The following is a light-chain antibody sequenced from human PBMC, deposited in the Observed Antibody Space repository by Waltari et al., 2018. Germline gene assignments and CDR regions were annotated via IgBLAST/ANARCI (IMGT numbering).Light chain of an antibody. J-gene: IGKJ4*01. CDR2: TAS. CDR3: QQTSRTPLT. Sequence: DVQMTQSPSSLSASVGDRVTIPCRASQTVYQYLNWYPPRQGQVPRLLIYTASTLQSGVPSRFSGSGSGTDFTLTITGLQPEDVGIYYCQQTSRTPLTFGGGTKVELK. V-gene: IGKV1-39*01. CDR1: QTVYQY.